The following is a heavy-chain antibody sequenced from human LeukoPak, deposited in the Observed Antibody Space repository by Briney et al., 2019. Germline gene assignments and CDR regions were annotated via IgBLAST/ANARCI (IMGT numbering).Heavy chain of an antibody. V-gene: IGHV3-66*01. J-gene: IGHJ4*02. Sequence: GGSLRLSCAASGFTVSSNYMSWVRQAPGKGLEWVSVIYSGGSTYYADSVKGTFTISKNNSKLKLYLQINSMRAEDTAVYYCARLGIVGAAVDYWGQGTLVTVSS. D-gene: IGHD1-26*01. CDR1: GFTVSSNY. CDR3: ARLGIVGAAVDY. CDR2: IYSGGST.